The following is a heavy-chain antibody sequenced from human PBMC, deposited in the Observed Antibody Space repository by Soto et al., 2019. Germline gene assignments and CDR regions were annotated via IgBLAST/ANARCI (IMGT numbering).Heavy chain of an antibody. D-gene: IGHD3-22*01. J-gene: IGHJ6*02. V-gene: IGHV1-69*12. Sequence: QVQLVQSGAEEKKPGSSVKVSCKASGGTFSSYAISWVRQAPGQGLEWMGGIIPIFGTANYAQKFQGRVTITADESTSTAYMELSSLRSEDTAVYYCAREEFPQGYYDSSGTNYGMDVWGQGTTVTVSS. CDR1: GGTFSSYA. CDR2: IIPIFGTA. CDR3: AREEFPQGYYDSSGTNYGMDV.